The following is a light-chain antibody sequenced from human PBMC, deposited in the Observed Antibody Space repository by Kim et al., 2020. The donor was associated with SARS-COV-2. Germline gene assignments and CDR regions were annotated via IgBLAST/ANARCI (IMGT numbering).Light chain of an antibody. CDR2: DAF. V-gene: IGKV3-11*01. Sequence: LSPGERATLSYRASQSVSSYLAWYQQKPGQAPRLLIYDAFNRATGIPARFSGSGSGTDFTLTISSLEPEDFAVYYCQQRSNWPLTFGGGTKVDIK. CDR3: QQRSNWPLT. CDR1: QSVSSY. J-gene: IGKJ4*01.